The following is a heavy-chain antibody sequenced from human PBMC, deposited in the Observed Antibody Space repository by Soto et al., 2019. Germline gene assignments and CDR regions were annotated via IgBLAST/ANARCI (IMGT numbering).Heavy chain of an antibody. Sequence: PSQTLSLTCAISGDSVSSNSAAWNWIRQSPSRGLEWLGRTYYRSKWYNDYAVSVKSRITINPDTSKNQFSLQLNSVTPEDTAVYYCARTLGFLEWVPKPPQETHHYYGMDVWGQGTTVTVSS. V-gene: IGHV6-1*01. CDR1: GDSVSSNSAA. CDR3: ARTLGFLEWVPKPPQETHHYYGMDV. J-gene: IGHJ6*02. D-gene: IGHD3-3*01. CDR2: TYYRSKWYN.